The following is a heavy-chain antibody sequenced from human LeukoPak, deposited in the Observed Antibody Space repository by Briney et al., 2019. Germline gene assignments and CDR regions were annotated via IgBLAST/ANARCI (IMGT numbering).Heavy chain of an antibody. Sequence: GESLKISCKGSGYIFTNYWIAWVRQMPGKGLEWMGIIYPGDSDTKYSPSFRGQVTISADRSISTAYLQWSSLKASDTAIYYCARGLSGVTFWYHFDYWGQGTPVTVSS. CDR1: GYIFTNYW. CDR3: ARGLSGVTFWYHFDY. V-gene: IGHV5-51*01. J-gene: IGHJ4*02. CDR2: IYPGDSDT. D-gene: IGHD6-13*01.